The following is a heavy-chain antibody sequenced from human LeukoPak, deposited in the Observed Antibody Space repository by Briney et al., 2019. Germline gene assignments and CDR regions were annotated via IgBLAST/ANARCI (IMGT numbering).Heavy chain of an antibody. J-gene: IGHJ4*02. CDR3: AKDGGVGYCSGGSCYYFDY. CDR2: ISYDGSNK. V-gene: IGHV3-30*18. Sequence: GGSLRLSCAASGFTFSSYGMHWVRQAPGKGLEWVAVISYDGSNKYYADSVKGRFTISRDNSKNTLYLQMNSLRAEDTAVYYRAKDGGVGYCSGGSCYYFDYWGQGTLVTVSS. D-gene: IGHD2-15*01. CDR1: GFTFSSYG.